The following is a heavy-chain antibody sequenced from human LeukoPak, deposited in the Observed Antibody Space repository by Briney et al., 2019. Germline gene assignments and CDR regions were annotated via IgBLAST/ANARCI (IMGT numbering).Heavy chain of an antibody. J-gene: IGHJ4*02. Sequence: GESLKISCEGSGYSFSNYWIGWVRQLPGKGLEWMGIIYPGDYETRYSPSFQGLVTISVDKSISTAYLQWSSLKASDTAMYYCAIPPGYCGNDCSFNHWGQGTLVTVSS. CDR3: AIPPGYCGNDCSFNH. CDR1: GYSFSNYW. CDR2: IYPGDYET. D-gene: IGHD2-21*02. V-gene: IGHV5-51*01.